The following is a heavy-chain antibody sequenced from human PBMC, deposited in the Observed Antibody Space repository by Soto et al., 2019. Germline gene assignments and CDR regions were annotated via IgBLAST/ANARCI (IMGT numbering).Heavy chain of an antibody. CDR1: GYTFTSYA. J-gene: IGHJ5*02. CDR2: INAGNGNT. V-gene: IGHV1-3*01. CDR3: ARAGKNRAPGWFDP. Sequence: QVQLVQSGAEVKKPGASVKVSCKASGYTFTSYAMHWVRQAPGQRLEWMGWINAGNGNTKYSQKFQGRVTITRDTSASTAYMELSSLRSEDMAVYYCARAGKNRAPGWFDPWGQGTLVTVSS.